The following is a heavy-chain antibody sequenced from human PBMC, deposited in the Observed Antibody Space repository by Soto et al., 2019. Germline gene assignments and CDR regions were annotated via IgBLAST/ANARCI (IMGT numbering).Heavy chain of an antibody. CDR1: GGSFSGYY. CDR2: INHSGST. V-gene: IGHV4-34*01. D-gene: IGHD3-16*02. CDR3: ARGIASYRRTSLIY. Sequence: SETLSLTCAVYGGSFSGYYWSWIRQPPGKGLEWIGEINHSGSTNYNPSLKSRVTISLDTSKNQFSLKLTSVTAADTAIYYCARGIASYRRTSLIYWGQGALVTVSS. J-gene: IGHJ4*02.